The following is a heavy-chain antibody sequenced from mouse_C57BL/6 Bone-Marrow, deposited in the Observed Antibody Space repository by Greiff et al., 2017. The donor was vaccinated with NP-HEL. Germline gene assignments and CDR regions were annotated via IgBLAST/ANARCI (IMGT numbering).Heavy chain of an antibody. Sequence: VKLMESDAELVKPGASVKISCKVSGYTFTDHTIHWMKQRPEQGLEWIGYIYPRDGSTKYNEKFKGKATLTADKSSSTAYMQLNSLTSEDSAVYFCASPRDPYYFDYWGQGTTLTVSS. V-gene: IGHV1-78*01. CDR1: GYTFTDHT. CDR2: IYPRDGST. CDR3: ASPRDPYYFDY. D-gene: IGHD3-3*01. J-gene: IGHJ2*01.